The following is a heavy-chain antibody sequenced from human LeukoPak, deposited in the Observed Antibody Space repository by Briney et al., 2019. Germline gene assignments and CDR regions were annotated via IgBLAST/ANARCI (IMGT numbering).Heavy chain of an antibody. V-gene: IGHV4-59*08. D-gene: IGHD3-10*01. CDR3: ARGFGPVVTTYFDY. CDR2: ISYSGST. CDR1: GDSVSSYY. Sequence: PSETLSLTCTVSGDSVSSYYWSWIRQPPGKGLEWIGYISYSGSTNYNPSLRGRVTISIDTSKNQFSLKLSSVTAADTAVYYCARGFGPVVTTYFDYWGQGTLVTVSS. J-gene: IGHJ4*02.